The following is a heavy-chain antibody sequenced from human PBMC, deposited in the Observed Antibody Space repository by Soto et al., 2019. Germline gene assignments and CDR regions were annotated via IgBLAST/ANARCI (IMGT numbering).Heavy chain of an antibody. CDR3: ARSQGGSSSLNIYYYYYYGMDV. V-gene: IGHV1-69*01. CDR1: GGTFSTYA. Sequence: QVQLVQSGAEVKKPGSSVKVSCKAPGGTFSTYAISWVRQAPGQGLEWMGGVIPIFGTPKYAQKFQGRVTITADESTSKGYMELRSLRSEDTAVYDCARSQGGSSSLNIYYYYYYGMDVWGQGTTVTVSS. D-gene: IGHD2-15*01. J-gene: IGHJ6*02. CDR2: VIPIFGTP.